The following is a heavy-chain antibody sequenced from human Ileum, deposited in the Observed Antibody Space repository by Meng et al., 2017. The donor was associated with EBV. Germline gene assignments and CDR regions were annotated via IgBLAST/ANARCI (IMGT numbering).Heavy chain of an antibody. J-gene: IGHJ2*01. CDR3: ASLYGDSSVWYLDL. V-gene: IGHV4-31*03. D-gene: IGHD4-17*01. CDR1: GGSISSGNHY. CDR2: IYYSGST. Sequence: QVQRQESGPGLVKPSXXXXXTXXVSGGSISSGNHYWSWIRQHPGKGLEYIGYIYYSGSTYYNPSLKSRVIISVDTSKNQFSLRLNSVTAADTAVYYCASLYGDSSVWYLDLWGRGTLVTVSS.